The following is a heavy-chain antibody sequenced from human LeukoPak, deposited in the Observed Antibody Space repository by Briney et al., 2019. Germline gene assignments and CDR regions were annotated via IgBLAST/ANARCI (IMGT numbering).Heavy chain of an antibody. CDR2: ISAYNGNT. D-gene: IGHD6-6*01. J-gene: IGHJ4*02. Sequence: GASVKVSCNASGYTFTSYGISWVRQAPGQGLEWMGWISAYNGNTNYAQKLQGRVTMTTDTSTSTAYMELRSLRSDDTAVYYCARDPSIAARPGTFDYWGQGTLVTVSS. V-gene: IGHV1-18*01. CDR1: GYTFTSYG. CDR3: ARDPSIAARPGTFDY.